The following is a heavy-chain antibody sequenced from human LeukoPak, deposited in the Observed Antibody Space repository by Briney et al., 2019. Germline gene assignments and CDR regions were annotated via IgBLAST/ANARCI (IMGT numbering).Heavy chain of an antibody. V-gene: IGHV4-39*07. Sequence: PSETLSLTCTVSGGSISSSSYHWGWIRQPPGKGLEWIGSIYYSGSTYYNPSLKSRVTISVDTSKNQFSLKLSSVTAADTAVYYCARDGLLWFGELLPFDYWGQGTLVTVSS. CDR2: IYYSGST. CDR3: ARDGLLWFGELLPFDY. J-gene: IGHJ4*02. D-gene: IGHD3-10*01. CDR1: GGSISSSSYH.